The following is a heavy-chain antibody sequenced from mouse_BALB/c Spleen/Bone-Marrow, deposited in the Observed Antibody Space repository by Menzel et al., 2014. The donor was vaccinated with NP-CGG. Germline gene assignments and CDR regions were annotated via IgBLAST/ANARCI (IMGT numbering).Heavy chain of an antibody. CDR3: ARKSQRAYDSMNY. CDR1: GYTFTSYY. J-gene: IGHJ4*01. CDR2: IYPGDFNT. D-gene: IGHD2-4*01. Sequence: VNVVESGPELVKPGASVRMSCKASGYTFTSYYVHWVRRRPGQGLEWIGWIYPGDFNTKYNEKFKGKATLTADKSSSTASMQVSSLTSEDSAVYFCARKSQRAYDSMNYWGQGTSVTVSS. V-gene: IGHV1S56*01.